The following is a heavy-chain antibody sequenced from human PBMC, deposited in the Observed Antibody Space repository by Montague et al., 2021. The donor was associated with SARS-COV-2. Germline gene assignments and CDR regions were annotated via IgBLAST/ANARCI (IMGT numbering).Heavy chain of an antibody. Sequence: SETLSLTCTFYGGSISTIVNFWGWHRQPTGKGLEWKGSITYTGSTYHNPSLKSRVTMSVDTSKNQFSLKLNSVTAADTAVYYCARSGDPGTTVTYHYWGQGTLVTVSS. CDR3: ARSGDPGTTVTYHY. V-gene: IGHV4-39*07. J-gene: IGHJ4*02. CDR1: GGSISTIVNF. D-gene: IGHD4-11*01. CDR2: ITYTGST.